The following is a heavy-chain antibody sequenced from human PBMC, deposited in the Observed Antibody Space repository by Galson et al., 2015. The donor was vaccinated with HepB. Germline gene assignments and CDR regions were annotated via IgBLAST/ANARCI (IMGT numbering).Heavy chain of an antibody. CDR1: GFTFSNYA. V-gene: IGHV3-23*01. Sequence: SLRLSCAASGFTFSNYAMSWVRQAPGKGLEWVSALSGSGGSTYHADSVKGRFTISRDNSKNTLYLQMNSLRAEDTAVYYCAKESEWSLGYCSTTSCYLDYWGQGTLVSVSS. CDR2: LSGSGGST. CDR3: AKESEWSLGYCSTTSCYLDY. J-gene: IGHJ4*02. D-gene: IGHD2-2*01.